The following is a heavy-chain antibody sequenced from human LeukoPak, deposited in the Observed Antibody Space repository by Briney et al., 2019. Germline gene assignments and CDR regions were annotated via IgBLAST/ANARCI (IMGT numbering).Heavy chain of an antibody. V-gene: IGHV4-59*12. CDR2: IYYSGST. CDR3: ARWSGVVGTARGWYFDL. CDR1: GGSISSYY. Sequence: SETLSLTCTVSGGSISSYYWSWIRQPPGKGLEWIGYIYYSGSTNYNPSLKSRVTISVDTSKNQFSLKLSSVTAADTAVYYCARWSGVVGTARGWYFDLWGRSTLVTVSS. D-gene: IGHD1-26*01. J-gene: IGHJ2*01.